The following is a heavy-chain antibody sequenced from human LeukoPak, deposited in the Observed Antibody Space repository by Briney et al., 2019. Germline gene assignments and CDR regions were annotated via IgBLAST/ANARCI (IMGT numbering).Heavy chain of an antibody. CDR1: GFAFDDYA. Sequence: PGGSLRLSCAASGFAFDDYAMHWVRQAPGKGLEWASGISWNSGSIGYADSVKGRFTISRDNAKNSLYLQMNSLRAEDTALYYCAKSCSSTSCPIDYWGQGTLVTVSS. CDR3: AKSCSSTSCPIDY. V-gene: IGHV3-9*01. J-gene: IGHJ4*02. CDR2: ISWNSGSI. D-gene: IGHD2-2*01.